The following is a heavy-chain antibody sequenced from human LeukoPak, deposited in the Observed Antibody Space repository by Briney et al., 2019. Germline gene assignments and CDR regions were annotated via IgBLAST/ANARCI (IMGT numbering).Heavy chain of an antibody. CDR1: GFAFSNYW. D-gene: IGHD6-13*01. Sequence: GGSLRLSCVASGFAFSNYWMHWVRQSPGKGLVWVSRINTDGRSTSYADSVKGRFTISRDNAKDTLYLQMNSLRAEDTAVYYCARPGVQSSSTWFDPWGQGILVTVSS. CDR3: ARPGVQSSSTWFDP. CDR2: INTDGRST. V-gene: IGHV3-74*01. J-gene: IGHJ5*02.